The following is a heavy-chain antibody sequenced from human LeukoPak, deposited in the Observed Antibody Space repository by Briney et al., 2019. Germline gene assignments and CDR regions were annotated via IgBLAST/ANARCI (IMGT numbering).Heavy chain of an antibody. CDR1: GFTFSSHG. J-gene: IGHJ4*02. V-gene: IGHV3-33*06. CDR2: IWYDGSHR. Sequence: PGGSLRLSCVASGFTFSSHGMHWVRQAPGKGLEWVAVIWYDGSHRYYPDSVKGRFTISRDNSKNTLYLQMNSLRAEDTAVYYCAKSIVVVITTYYFDYWGQGTLVTVSS. CDR3: AKSIVVVITTYYFDY. D-gene: IGHD3-22*01.